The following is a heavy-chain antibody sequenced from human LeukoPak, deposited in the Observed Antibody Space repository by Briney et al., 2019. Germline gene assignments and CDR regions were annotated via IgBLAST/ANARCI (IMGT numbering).Heavy chain of an antibody. D-gene: IGHD3-10*01. J-gene: IGHJ4*02. CDR3: AKSEGSGSYFDS. V-gene: IGHV4-59*01. CDR1: GGSIHSDY. Sequence: SETLSLTCTVSGGSIHSDYWSWIRQPPGKGLEWIGYISYSGRSSYNPSLKSRVTMSLDTSKNQFSLKLSSVTAADTAVYYCAKSEGSGSYFDSWGQGTLSLSPQ. CDR2: ISYSGRS.